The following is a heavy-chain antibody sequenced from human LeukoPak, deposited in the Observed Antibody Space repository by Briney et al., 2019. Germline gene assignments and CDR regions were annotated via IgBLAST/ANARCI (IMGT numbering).Heavy chain of an antibody. V-gene: IGHV3-23*01. Sequence: AGSLSLSCRRSGFTLSRYAMSWVRQAPGNGREWVSAISGSGPNTHYADSVKCRFTISRDHSKDTLYIQMNSLTAADTAVYYCAKYPRPDWRYYYYYMDFWGKGTRVTVSS. J-gene: IGHJ6*03. CDR2: ISGSGPNT. D-gene: IGHD1-14*01. CDR1: GFTLSRYA. CDR3: AKYPRPDWRYYYYYMDF.